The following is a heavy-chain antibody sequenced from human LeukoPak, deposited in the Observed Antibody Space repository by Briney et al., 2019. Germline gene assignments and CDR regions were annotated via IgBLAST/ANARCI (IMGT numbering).Heavy chain of an antibody. J-gene: IGHJ4*02. CDR2: ISGSGSST. Sequence: GGSLRLSCAASGFTFSSYAMSWVRQAPGKGLEWVSAISGSGSSTYYADSVKGWFTISRDNSKNTLYLQMNSLRAEDTAVYYCAKSGRRGYCSGGSRCSGNYFDYWGQGTLVTVSS. CDR3: AKSGRRGYCSGGSRCSGNYFDY. D-gene: IGHD2-15*01. V-gene: IGHV3-23*01. CDR1: GFTFSSYA.